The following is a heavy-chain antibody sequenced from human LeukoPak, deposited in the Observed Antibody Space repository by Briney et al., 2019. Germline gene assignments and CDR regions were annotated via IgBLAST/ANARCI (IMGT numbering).Heavy chain of an antibody. V-gene: IGHV3-23*01. D-gene: IGHD2-2*01. CDR1: GFTVSSNY. CDR2: IGGGGSST. CDR3: AKGTSGSSSPLDY. J-gene: IGHJ4*02. Sequence: GGSLRLSCAASGFTVSSNYMNWVRQAPGKGLEWVSGIGGGGSSTYYADSVKGRFTISRDNSKNTLYLQMNSLRAEDTAVYYCAKGTSGSSSPLDYWGQGTLVTVSS.